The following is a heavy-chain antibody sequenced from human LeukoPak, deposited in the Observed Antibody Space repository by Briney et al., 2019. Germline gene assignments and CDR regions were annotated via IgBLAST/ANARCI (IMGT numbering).Heavy chain of an antibody. CDR2: ISAYNGNT. V-gene: IGHV1-18*04. J-gene: IGHJ4*02. D-gene: IGHD3-22*01. CDR3: ARSGLIYYDSSGYSGY. Sequence: ASVKVSCKASGYTFTSYYMHWVRQAPGQGLEWMGWISAYNGNTNYAQKLQGRVTMTTDTSTSTAYMELRSLRSDDTAVYYCARSGLIYYDSSGYSGYWGQGTLVTVSS. CDR1: GYTFTSYY.